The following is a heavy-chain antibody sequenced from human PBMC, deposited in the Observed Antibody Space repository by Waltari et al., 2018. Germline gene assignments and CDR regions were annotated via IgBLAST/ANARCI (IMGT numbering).Heavy chain of an antibody. D-gene: IGHD2-2*01. V-gene: IGHV1-2*02. CDR3: ARYQSQRDCDY. J-gene: IGHJ4*02. CDR1: GYTFTGYY. Sequence: QVQLVQSGAEVKKPGASVKVSCKASGYTFTGYYMHWVRQAPGQGLEWMGWINPNRGDTNYSQKFQGRVTMTRHTSISTAYLELSRLRSDDTAVYYCARYQSQRDCDYWGQGTLVTVSS. CDR2: INPNRGDT.